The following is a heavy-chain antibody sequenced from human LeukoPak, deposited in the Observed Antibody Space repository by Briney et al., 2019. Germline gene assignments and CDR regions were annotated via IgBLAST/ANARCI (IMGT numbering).Heavy chain of an antibody. V-gene: IGHV1-2*02. CDR1: GYTFTDYY. D-gene: IGHD3-16*01. CDR2: INPNSGGT. J-gene: IGHJ5*02. CDR3: ARDRSLWGSQRSLLPNWFDP. Sequence: ASLKVSSKASGYTFTDYYMHCVRQAPGQGLGWMGWINPNSGGTNYAQKFQGRVTMTRDTSISTAYMELSRLRSDDTAVYYCARDRSLWGSQRSLLPNWFDPWGQGTLVTVYS.